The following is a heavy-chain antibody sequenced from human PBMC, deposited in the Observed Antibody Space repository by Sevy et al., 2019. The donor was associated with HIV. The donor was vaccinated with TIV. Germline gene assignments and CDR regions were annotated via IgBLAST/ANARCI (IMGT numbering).Heavy chain of an antibody. J-gene: IGHJ4*02. D-gene: IGHD2-8*02. CDR3: AREWCTVPNDY. V-gene: IGHV3-23*01. CDR2: FCFGGSKI. CDR1: GFTFSIYS. Sequence: GGSLRLSCAASGFTFSIYSMSWVRQAPGKGLEWVSNFCFGGSKIHYADSVKGRFTISRDNSKNTLYLQMNSLRADDTAVYYWAREWCTVPNDYWGQGTLVTVSS.